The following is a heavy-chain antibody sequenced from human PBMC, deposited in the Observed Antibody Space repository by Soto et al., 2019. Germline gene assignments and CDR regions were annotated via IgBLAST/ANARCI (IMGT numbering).Heavy chain of an antibody. CDR3: ARDLTISSTDGPLDP. CDR2: IHYTGST. Sequence: SETLSLTCTVSGGSMSRYYWTWIRQPPGKGLEWIGNIHYTGSTNYNPSLKSRVTILLGTSTSQFSLKVSSVTAADTAVYYCARDLTISSTDGPLDPWGPGTLVTVSS. CDR1: GGSMSRYY. V-gene: IGHV4-59*01. D-gene: IGHD1-1*01. J-gene: IGHJ5*02.